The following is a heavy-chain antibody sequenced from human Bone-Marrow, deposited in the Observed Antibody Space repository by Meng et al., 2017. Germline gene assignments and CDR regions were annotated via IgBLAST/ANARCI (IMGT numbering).Heavy chain of an antibody. J-gene: IGHJ3*02. V-gene: IGHV3-74*01. Sequence: GGSLRLSCAASGFTFSSSWMHWVRQAPGKGLEWVSRISSDGSATSYADSVKGRFTSSRDNAKSTLYLQMSSLRDEDTAVYYCARGETYSGDSSAYYRDAFDIWGQGTMVTVSS. CDR3: ARGETYSGDSSAYYRDAFDI. CDR1: GFTFSSSW. D-gene: IGHD3-22*01. CDR2: ISSDGSAT.